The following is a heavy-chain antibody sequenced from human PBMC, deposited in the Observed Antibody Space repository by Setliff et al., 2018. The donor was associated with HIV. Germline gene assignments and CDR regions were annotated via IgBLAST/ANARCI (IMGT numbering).Heavy chain of an antibody. CDR3: ARDSYDSSGYYYLRLGGEYYYGMDV. J-gene: IGHJ6*02. Sequence: PGGSLRLSCVASGITVSGIYMTWVRQAPGKGLEWVAVISYDGSNKYYADSVKGRFTISRDNSKNTLYLQMNSLRAEDTAVYYCARDSYDSSGYYYLRLGGEYYYGMDVWGQGTTVTVSS. CDR1: GITVSGIY. V-gene: IGHV3-30*03. CDR2: ISYDGSNK. D-gene: IGHD3-22*01.